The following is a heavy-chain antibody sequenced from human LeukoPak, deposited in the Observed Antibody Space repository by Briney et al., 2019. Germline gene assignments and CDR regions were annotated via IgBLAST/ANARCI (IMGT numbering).Heavy chain of an antibody. CDR3: ARGPRYYYDSSGYYEYYFDY. J-gene: IGHJ4*02. CDR2: INHSGST. V-gene: IGHV4-34*01. Sequence: SETLSLTCAVYGGSFSGYYWSWIRQPPGKGLEWIGEINHSGSTNYNPSLKSRVTISVDTSKNQFSLKLSSVTAADTAVYYCARGPRYYYDSSGYYEYYFDYWGQGTLVTVSS. CDR1: GGSFSGYY. D-gene: IGHD3-22*01.